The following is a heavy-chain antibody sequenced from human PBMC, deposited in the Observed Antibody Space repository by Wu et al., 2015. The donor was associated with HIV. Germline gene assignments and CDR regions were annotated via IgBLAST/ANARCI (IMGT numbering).Heavy chain of an antibody. D-gene: IGHD2-21*01. CDR2: INPNSGGSGGT. J-gene: IGHJ6*03. Sequence: QVQLVQSGAEVKKPGASVKVSCKASGYTFTGYYMHWVRQAPGQGLEWMGWINPNSGGSGGTNYAQKFQGRVTMTRDTSISTAYMELSSLRSEDTAVYYCARGDTDMDVWGKGTTVTVSS. CDR3: ARGDTDMDV. V-gene: IGHV1-2*02. CDR1: GYTFTGYY.